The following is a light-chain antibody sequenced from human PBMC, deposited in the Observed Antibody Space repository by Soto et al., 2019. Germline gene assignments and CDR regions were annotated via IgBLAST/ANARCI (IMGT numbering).Light chain of an antibody. CDR2: GTS. Sequence: EIVMTQSPATLSVSPGGRATLSCRASQSISDTLAWYQQKPGQAPRLLIYGTSSRATGIPDRFSGSGSGTDFTLTISRLEPEDFAVYYCQQSDTFGQGTRLEI. V-gene: IGKV3D-15*01. CDR1: QSISDT. J-gene: IGKJ5*01. CDR3: QQSDT.